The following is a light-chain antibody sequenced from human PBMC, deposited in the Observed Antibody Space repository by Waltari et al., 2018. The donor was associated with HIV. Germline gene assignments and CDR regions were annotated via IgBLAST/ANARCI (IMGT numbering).Light chain of an antibody. J-gene: IGKJ2*01. Sequence: DITMTQSPSSLTASVSDSVTITCRASQNIKTQLNWFRQRPGTAANRLIRDASRLEAGIPSRFRGGGSGTVFTLTINGLQPEEFATYFCQQSFDKPPTFGQGTRLEI. CDR2: DAS. CDR1: QNIKTQ. V-gene: IGKV1-39*01. CDR3: QQSFDKPPT.